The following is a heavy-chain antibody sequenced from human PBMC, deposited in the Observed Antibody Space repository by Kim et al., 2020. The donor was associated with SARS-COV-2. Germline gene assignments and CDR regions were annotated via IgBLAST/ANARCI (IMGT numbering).Heavy chain of an antibody. CDR1: GFTFSGYA. D-gene: IGHD2-2*01. V-gene: IGHV3-23*03. Sequence: GGSLRLSCAASGFTFSGYAMSWVRQAPGKGLEWVSVIYRDGRSTYYADSVRGRFTISRDDSKNTLYLQMNNLRAEDTALYYCAKLPCSWSTSCFGVDPFDIWGQGTMVTVSS. J-gene: IGHJ3*02. CDR3: AKLPCSWSTSCFGVDPFDI. CDR2: IYRDGRST.